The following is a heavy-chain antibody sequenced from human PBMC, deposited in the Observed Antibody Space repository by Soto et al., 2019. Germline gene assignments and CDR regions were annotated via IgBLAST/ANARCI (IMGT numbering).Heavy chain of an antibody. CDR1: GFPLSNYR. J-gene: IGHJ6*02. CDR2: ISYDGSNK. V-gene: IGHV3-30-3*01. Sequence: PRGSMRLSCAGSGFPLSNYRLYCARQAPGQGLEWVAVISYDGSNKYYADCVQGGFTISRDNSTNKLFRHMIRLKTHDAKVYYCARVVAHICCTPNYYDCGMTVGRQGTTVTASS. D-gene: IGHD2-21*01. CDR3: ARVVAHICCTPNYYDCGMTV.